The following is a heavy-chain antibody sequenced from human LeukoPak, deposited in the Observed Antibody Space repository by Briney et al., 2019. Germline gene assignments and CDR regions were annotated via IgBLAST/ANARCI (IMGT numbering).Heavy chain of an antibody. CDR1: GYTFTSYG. D-gene: IGHD5-18*01. CDR3: ARVPPGYSYLDY. V-gene: IGHV1-18*01. Sequence: ASVNVSCKASGYTFTSYGISWVRQAPGRGLEWMGWISAYNGNTNYAQKLQGRVTMTTDTSTSTAYMELRSLRSDDTAVYYCARVPPGYSYLDYWGQGTLVTVSS. J-gene: IGHJ4*02. CDR2: ISAYNGNT.